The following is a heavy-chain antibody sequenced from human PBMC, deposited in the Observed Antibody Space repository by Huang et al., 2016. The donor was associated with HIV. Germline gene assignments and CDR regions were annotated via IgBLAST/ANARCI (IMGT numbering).Heavy chain of an antibody. CDR1: GFTFNKFD. J-gene: IGHJ4*02. V-gene: IGHV3-30*18. CDR2: ISYDGSSK. CDR3: AKDGRGSGTYYDYFEY. D-gene: IGHD1-26*01. Sequence: QVQLVESGGGVVQPGRSLRLSCADFGFTFNKFDMHWVRQGPGKGLEGLAIISYDGSSKYHADSLKGRFTISRDNSKNTVDLQMNSLRVEDTAVYYCAKDGRGSGTYYDYFEYWGQGTLVTVSS.